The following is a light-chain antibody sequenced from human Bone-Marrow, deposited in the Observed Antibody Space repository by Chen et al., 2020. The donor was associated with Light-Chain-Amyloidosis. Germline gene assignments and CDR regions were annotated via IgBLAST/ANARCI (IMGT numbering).Light chain of an antibody. CDR2: DGS. V-gene: IGLV3-21*02. Sequence: SYVLTQPSSVSGAPGQTATMACGGNNIGSTSGHWYQQTPGQAPLLVVYDGSDRPSGIPERLSGSNSGNTATLTISRVEAGDEADYYCQVWDRSSDRPVFGGGTKLTVL. CDR3: QVWDRSSDRPV. CDR1: NIGSTS. J-gene: IGLJ3*02.